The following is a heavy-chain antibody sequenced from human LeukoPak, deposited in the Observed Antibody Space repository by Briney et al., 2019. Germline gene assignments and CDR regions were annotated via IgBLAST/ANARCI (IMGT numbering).Heavy chain of an antibody. CDR3: VSRFLTIGADDY. D-gene: IGHD1-26*01. Sequence: ASVKVSCKASGYTFTSYYMHWVRQAPGQGLAWMGIINPSGGSTSYAQKFQGRVAMTRDTSTSTVYMELSSLRSEDTAVYYCVSRFLTIGADDYWGQGTLVTVSS. CDR2: INPSGGST. J-gene: IGHJ4*02. CDR1: GYTFTSYY. V-gene: IGHV1-46*01.